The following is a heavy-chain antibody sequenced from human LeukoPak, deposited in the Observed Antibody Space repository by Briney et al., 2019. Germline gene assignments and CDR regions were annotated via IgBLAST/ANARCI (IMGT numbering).Heavy chain of an antibody. V-gene: IGHV1-69*05. D-gene: IGHD2-2*02. CDR3: ARARYCSSTSCYNLPDY. J-gene: IGHJ4*02. CDR1: GGTFSSYA. CDR2: IIPIFGTA. Sequence: GASVKVSCKASGGTFSSYAISWVRQAPGQGLEWMGGIIPIFGTANYAQKFQGRVTITTDESTSTAYMELSSLRSEDTAVYYCARARYCSSTSCYNLPDYWGQGTLVTVSS.